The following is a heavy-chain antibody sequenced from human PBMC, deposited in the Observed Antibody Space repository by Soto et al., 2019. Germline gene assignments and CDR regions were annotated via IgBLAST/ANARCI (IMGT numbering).Heavy chain of an antibody. CDR2: IKHDGSEI. Sequence: QVQLVESGGGVVQPGGSLRLSCLASGFGFSGYSMHWVRQAPGKGLDWVAVIKHDGSEIYYADSVKGRFTISKYDSKNTLHLQMNALSVDDTALYYCVRVGWGYSYGNGMDGWGQGTTVTVFS. V-gene: IGHV3-30-3*01. D-gene: IGHD5-18*01. CDR1: GFGFSGYS. J-gene: IGHJ6*02. CDR3: VRVGWGYSYGNGMDG.